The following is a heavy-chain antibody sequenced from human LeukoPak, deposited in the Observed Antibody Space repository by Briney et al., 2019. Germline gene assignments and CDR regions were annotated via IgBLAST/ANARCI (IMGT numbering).Heavy chain of an antibody. V-gene: IGHV3-21*01. CDR3: ARDGADYDILTGYYGLYYYGMDV. CDR1: GFTFSSYR. Sequence: PGGSLRLSCAASGFTFSSYRMNWVRQAPGKGLEWVSSISSSSSYIYYADSVKGRFTISRDNAKHSLYLQMNGLRAEDTAVYYCARDGADYDILTGYYGLYYYGMDVWGQGTTVTVSS. CDR2: ISSSSSYI. D-gene: IGHD3-9*01. J-gene: IGHJ6*02.